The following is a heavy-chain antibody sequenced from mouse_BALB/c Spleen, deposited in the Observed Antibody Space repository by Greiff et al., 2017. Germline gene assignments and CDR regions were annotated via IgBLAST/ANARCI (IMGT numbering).Heavy chain of an antibody. CDR1: GYTFTSYW. CDR2: IDPSDSET. D-gene: IGHD1-1*01. CDR3: ARSYMDAMDY. Sequence: QVHVKQSGAELVKPGAPVKLSCKASGYTFTSYWMNWVKQRPGRGLEWIGRIDPSDSETHYNQKFKDKATLTVDKSSSTAYIQLSSLTSEDSAVYYCARSYMDAMDYWGQGTSVTVSS. J-gene: IGHJ4*01. V-gene: IGHV1-69*02.